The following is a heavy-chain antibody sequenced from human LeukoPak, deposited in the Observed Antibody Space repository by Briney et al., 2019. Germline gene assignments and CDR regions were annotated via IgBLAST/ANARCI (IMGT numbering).Heavy chain of an antibody. CDR3: ARVAYYYDSSGYYSIWFDP. V-gene: IGHV4-59*01. D-gene: IGHD3-22*01. CDR1: GGSISSYY. J-gene: IGHJ5*02. Sequence: PSETLSLTCTVSGGSISSYYWSWIRQPPGKGLEWIGYIYYSGGTNYNPSLKSRVTISVDTSKNQFSLKLSSVTAADTAVYYCARVAYYYDSSGYYSIWFDPWGQGTLVTVSS. CDR2: IYYSGGT.